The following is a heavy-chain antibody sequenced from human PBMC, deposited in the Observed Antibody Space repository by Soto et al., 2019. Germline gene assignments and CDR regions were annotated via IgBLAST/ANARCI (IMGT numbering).Heavy chain of an antibody. CDR1: GGTFSSYA. D-gene: IGHD1-7*01. J-gene: IGHJ5*02. V-gene: IGHV1-69*13. Sequence: ASVKVSCKASGGTFSSYAISWVRQAPGQGLEWMGGIIPIFGTANYAQKFQGRVTITADESTSTAYMELNSLRAEDTAVYYCARDLGTGTNWFDPWGQGTLVTVSS. CDR3: ARDLGTGTNWFDP. CDR2: IIPIFGTA.